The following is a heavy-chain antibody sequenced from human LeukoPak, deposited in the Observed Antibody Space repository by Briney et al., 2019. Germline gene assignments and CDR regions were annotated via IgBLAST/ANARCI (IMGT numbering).Heavy chain of an antibody. Sequence: ASVKVPCKASEYTFSIYNMHWVRQAPGQGLEWMGIINPSGGTSYAQKLQGRITMTRDTSTSTVYMELSSLRSEDTAVYYCAREGVAGTGLDYWGQGTLVTVSS. V-gene: IGHV1-46*01. D-gene: IGHD6-13*01. CDR2: INPSGGT. J-gene: IGHJ4*02. CDR3: AREGVAGTGLDY. CDR1: EYTFSIYN.